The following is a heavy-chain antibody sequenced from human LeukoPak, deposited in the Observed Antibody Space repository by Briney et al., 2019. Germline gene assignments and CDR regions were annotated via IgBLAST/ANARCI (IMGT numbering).Heavy chain of an antibody. CDR2: ISGGGEST. CDR1: EFTFSSHA. D-gene: IGHD6-19*01. Sequence: EGPLGLSCVASEFTFSSHAMNWVRQAPGKGLEWVSSISGGGESTYYADSVKGRFTVSRDNSKNTLYLQINSLRGEDTAVYYCAKGKYSSGGVPDYWGQGTLVTVSS. V-gene: IGHV3-23*01. CDR3: AKGKYSSGGVPDY. J-gene: IGHJ4*02.